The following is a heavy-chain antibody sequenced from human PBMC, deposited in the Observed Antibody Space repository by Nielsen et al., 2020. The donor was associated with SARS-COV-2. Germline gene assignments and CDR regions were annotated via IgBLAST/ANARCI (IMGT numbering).Heavy chain of an antibody. Sequence: GESLKISCLASGYTFANHWISWVRQMPGKGLEWMGRIDPSDSYTNYSPSFQGHVTISADKSISTAYLQWSSLKASDTAMYYCARTIAAAGSIWLDPWGQGTLVTVSS. V-gene: IGHV5-10-1*01. CDR2: IDPSDSYT. CDR3: ARTIAAAGSIWLDP. CDR1: GYTFANHW. J-gene: IGHJ5*02. D-gene: IGHD6-13*01.